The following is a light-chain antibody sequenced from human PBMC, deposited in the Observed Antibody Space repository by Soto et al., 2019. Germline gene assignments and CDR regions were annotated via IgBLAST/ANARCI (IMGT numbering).Light chain of an antibody. CDR1: QSVLASSNNKNF. Sequence: DIVMTQSPDSLAVSLGDRATINCKSSQSVLASSNNKNFLAWYQQRPGQPPKLLIYWASTREFGVPDRFSGSGSGPDFTLTISSLQAEDVAVYYCHQYHSAPPAFGQGTKVEIK. CDR2: WAS. V-gene: IGKV4-1*01. J-gene: IGKJ1*01. CDR3: HQYHSAPPA.